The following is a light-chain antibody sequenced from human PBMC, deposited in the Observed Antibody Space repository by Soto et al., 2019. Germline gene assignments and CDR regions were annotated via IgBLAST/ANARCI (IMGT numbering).Light chain of an antibody. CDR2: DAF. V-gene: IGKV3D-20*02. J-gene: IGKJ3*01. CDR3: QQRSNWPPT. CDR1: QSVSTSH. Sequence: IGLSQSPGTLSLSQGERATLSCRASQSVSTSHVAWYQQKFGQAPRLLIYDAFSRATGIPDRFSASGSGTDFTLTISSLEPEDFAVYYCQQRSNWPPTFGPLSKVDIK.